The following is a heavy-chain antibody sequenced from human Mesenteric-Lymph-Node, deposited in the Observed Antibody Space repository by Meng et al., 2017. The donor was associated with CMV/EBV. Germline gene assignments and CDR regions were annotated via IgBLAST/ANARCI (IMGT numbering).Heavy chain of an antibody. CDR1: GFTFSSYS. CDR3: AIGLVPAAIYDYYYGMDV. V-gene: IGHV3-21*01. J-gene: IGHJ6*02. D-gene: IGHD2-2*02. CDR2: ISSSSSYI. Sequence: GESLKISCVVSGFTFSSYSMNWVRQAPGKGLEWVSSISSSSSYIYYADSVKGRSTISRDNAKNSLYLQMNSLRAEDTAVYYCAIGLVPAAIYDYYYGMDVWGQGTTVTVSS.